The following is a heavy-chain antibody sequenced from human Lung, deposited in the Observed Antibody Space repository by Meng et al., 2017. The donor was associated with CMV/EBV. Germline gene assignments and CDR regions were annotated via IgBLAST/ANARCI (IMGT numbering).Heavy chain of an antibody. CDR1: YTLSDYC. J-gene: IGHJ4*02. V-gene: IGHV1-2*02. Sequence: YTLSDYCMHWVRQAPGQGLEWMGLINANNGDTNSAQNLQGRVTMTRDTSVSTAYMDLSRLRSDDTAVYYCVREGYYCTSTNCYKSFDYWGQGTLVTVSS. CDR3: VREGYYCTSTNCYKSFDY. CDR2: INANNGDT. D-gene: IGHD2-2*02.